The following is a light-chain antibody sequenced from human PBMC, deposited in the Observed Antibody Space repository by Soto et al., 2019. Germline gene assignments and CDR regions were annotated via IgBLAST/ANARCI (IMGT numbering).Light chain of an antibody. CDR2: GAS. V-gene: IGKV3-20*01. CDR1: QSVGSSF. Sequence: EIVLTQSPGTLSLSPGERATLSCRASQSVGSSFLAWYQQKPGQAPRLLIYGASSRATGIPDRFSGSGSGTDFILTISRLEPEDFAVYYCQHYGGSPYTFGQGTKLEIK. CDR3: QHYGGSPYT. J-gene: IGKJ2*01.